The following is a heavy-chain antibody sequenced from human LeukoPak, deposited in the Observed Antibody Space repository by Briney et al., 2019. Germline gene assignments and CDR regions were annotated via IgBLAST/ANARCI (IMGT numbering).Heavy chain of an antibody. Sequence: ASVKVSCKTSGYTFTNYEILWVRQAPGQGLEWMGWISAYNGNTNYAQKLQGRVTMTRDTSTSTVYMELSSLRSEDTAVYYCARDRGGYSYGHPRTYAFDIWGQGTMVTVSS. CDR1: GYTFTNYE. V-gene: IGHV1-18*01. CDR2: ISAYNGNT. CDR3: ARDRGGYSYGHPRTYAFDI. J-gene: IGHJ3*02. D-gene: IGHD5-18*01.